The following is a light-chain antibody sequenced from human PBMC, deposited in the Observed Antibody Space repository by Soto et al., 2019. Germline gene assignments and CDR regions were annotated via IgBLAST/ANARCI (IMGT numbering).Light chain of an antibody. Sequence: DIQMTQYPSSLSASVGDRITITCRASQSISSYLNWYQHKPGKAPKLLIYGASTLQSGVPSRFSGSGSGTDFTLTISSLQPEDYATYFCQQKYRVPRTF. CDR2: GAS. CDR3: QQKYRVPRT. V-gene: IGKV1-39*01. J-gene: IGKJ1*01. CDR1: QSISSY.